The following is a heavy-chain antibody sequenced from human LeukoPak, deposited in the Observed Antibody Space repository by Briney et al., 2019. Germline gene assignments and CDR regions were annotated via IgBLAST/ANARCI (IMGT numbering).Heavy chain of an antibody. CDR3: AKDQNLAVTGPLGY. V-gene: IGHV3-23*01. Sequence: PGGSLRLSCAASGFTFSSYAMSWVRQAPGKGLEWLSGISGSGGSTFYADSVKGRFTISRDNSKNTLYLQMNSLRAEDTAVYYCAKDQNLAVTGPLGYWGQGTLVTVSS. J-gene: IGHJ4*02. CDR2: ISGSGGST. CDR1: GFTFSSYA. D-gene: IGHD6-19*01.